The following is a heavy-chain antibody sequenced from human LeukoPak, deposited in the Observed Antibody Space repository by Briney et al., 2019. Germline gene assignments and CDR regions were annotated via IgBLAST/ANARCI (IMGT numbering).Heavy chain of an antibody. V-gene: IGHV4-39*02. CDR3: AREEASMKFD. Sequence: SETLSLTCTVSGVSISSSYSYWGWIRQPPGMGLEWIGSIYYTGNTYYNASLKSQVSISIDTSKNQFSLKLTSVTAADTAVYYCAREEASMKFDWGQGTLVTVSS. CDR1: GVSISSSYSY. D-gene: IGHD3-10*01. CDR2: IYYTGNT. J-gene: IGHJ4*02.